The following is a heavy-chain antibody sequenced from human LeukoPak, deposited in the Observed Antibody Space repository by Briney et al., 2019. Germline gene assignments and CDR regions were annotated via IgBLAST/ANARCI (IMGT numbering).Heavy chain of an antibody. CDR3: ASPSDVGAYSGAMAY. CDR2: ISSSGRTT. Sequence: GGSLRLSCVVSGFTFSDYEINWVRQAPGKGLEWISYISSSGRTTYYADSVRGRFTISRDNARNSLFLQMSSLRVEDTAIYYCASPSDVGAYSGAMAYWGQGAVVTVSS. D-gene: IGHD5-12*01. J-gene: IGHJ4*02. V-gene: IGHV3-48*03. CDR1: GFTFSDYE.